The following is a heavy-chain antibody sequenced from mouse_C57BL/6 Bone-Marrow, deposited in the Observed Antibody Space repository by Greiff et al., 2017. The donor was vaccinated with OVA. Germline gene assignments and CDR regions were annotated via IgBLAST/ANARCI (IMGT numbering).Heavy chain of an antibody. CDR1: GYSFTSYY. CDR3: ARRSFLLWALGY. D-gene: IGHD2-10*01. CDR2: IYPGSGNT. Sequence: QVQQSGPELVKPGASVKISCKASGYSFTSYYIHWVKQRPGQGLEWIGWIYPGSGNTKYNEKFKGKATLTADTSSSTAYMQLSSLTSEDSAVYYCARRSFLLWALGYWGQGTLVTVSA. J-gene: IGHJ3*01. V-gene: IGHV1-66*01.